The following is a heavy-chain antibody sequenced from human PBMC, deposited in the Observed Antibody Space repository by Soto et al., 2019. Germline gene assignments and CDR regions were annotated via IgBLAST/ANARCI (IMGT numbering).Heavy chain of an antibody. D-gene: IGHD2-15*01. CDR1: GYTFTGYY. Sequence: ASVKVSCKASGYTFTGYYIHWVRQAPGQGLEWKGWINPNSGGTKYPQKFQGRVTMTRDTSIRTVYMSLTGLKSDDTAVYFCARDLAKGGGSAGFDYWGQGTLVTVSS. CDR3: ARDLAKGGGSAGFDY. V-gene: IGHV1-2*02. J-gene: IGHJ4*02. CDR2: INPNSGGT.